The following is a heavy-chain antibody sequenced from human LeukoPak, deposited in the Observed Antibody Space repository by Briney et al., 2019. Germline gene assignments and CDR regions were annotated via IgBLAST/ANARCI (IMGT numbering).Heavy chain of an antibody. CDR1: GFTFSSYA. V-gene: IGHV3-23*01. Sequence: PGGPLRLSCTASGFTFSSYAMSWVRQAPGKGLEWVSGVTKSGGGTEPADSVKGRVSISRDNSKNTLYLQMNSLRAEDTALYYCAKLSRIGNVDYWGQGTLVTVSS. CDR2: VTKSGGGT. D-gene: IGHD3-3*02. J-gene: IGHJ4*02. CDR3: AKLSRIGNVDY.